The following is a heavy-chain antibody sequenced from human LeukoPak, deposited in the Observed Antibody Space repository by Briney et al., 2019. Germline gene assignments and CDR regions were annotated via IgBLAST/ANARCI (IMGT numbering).Heavy chain of an antibody. V-gene: IGHV3-30*04. D-gene: IGHD2-21*02. CDR2: ISYDGHNG. CDR1: GLTFTDYA. CDR3: ATSPAFCGGDCTFDY. J-gene: IGHJ4*02. Sequence: GGSLRLSCAASGLTFTDYAMHWVRQAPGKGLEWVAVISYDGHNGYYVDSVKGRFTISRDNSKKTLYLQMNSLRVEDTAVYYCATSPAFCGGDCTFDYWGLGTLVTVSS.